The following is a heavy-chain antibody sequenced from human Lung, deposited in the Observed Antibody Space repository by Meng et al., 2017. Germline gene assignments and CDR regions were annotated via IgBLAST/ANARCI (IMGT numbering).Heavy chain of an antibody. V-gene: IGHV4-30-4*01. J-gene: IGHJ2*01. CDR3: ARGQKGYFDL. CDR2: IYNSGST. Sequence: QGLTNASDPGLVNPSHTPSLTCTVSGGSISSSNYYWSWIRQPPGKGLEWSGHIYNSGSTYYNPSLKSRITISVDTSKNQFSLKLSSVTAADTAGYYCARGQKGYFDLWGRGTLVTVSS. CDR1: GGSISSSNYY.